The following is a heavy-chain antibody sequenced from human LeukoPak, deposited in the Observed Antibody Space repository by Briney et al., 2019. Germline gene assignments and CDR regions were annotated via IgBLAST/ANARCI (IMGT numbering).Heavy chain of an antibody. CDR1: GLTVSNNY. CDR3: ARNIPVTRWGY. V-gene: IGHV3-66*01. Sequence: GGSLRLSCAASGLTVSNNYMTWVRQAPGKGLEWVSLIYSGGSTYYADSVKGRFTIPRDNSKNTVYLQMNSLRAEDTAVYYCARNIPVTRWGYWGQGTLVTVSS. D-gene: IGHD2-21*01. J-gene: IGHJ4*02. CDR2: IYSGGST.